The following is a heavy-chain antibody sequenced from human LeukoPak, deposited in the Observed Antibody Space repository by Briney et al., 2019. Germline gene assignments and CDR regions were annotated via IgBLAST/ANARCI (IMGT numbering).Heavy chain of an antibody. J-gene: IGHJ4*02. CDR1: GGSISSGGYY. D-gene: IGHD6-19*01. Sequence: SETLSLTCTVSGGSISSGGYYWSWIRQHPGKGLEWIGEINHSGSTNYNPSLKSRVTISVDTSKNQFSLKLSSVTAADTAVYYCARMEGGWYVDYWGQGTLVTVSS. V-gene: IGHV4-39*07. CDR2: INHSGST. CDR3: ARMEGGWYVDY.